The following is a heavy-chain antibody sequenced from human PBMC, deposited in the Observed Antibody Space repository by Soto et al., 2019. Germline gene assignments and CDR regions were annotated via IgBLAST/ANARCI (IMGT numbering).Heavy chain of an antibody. Sequence: PSETLSLTCTVSGGSISSGGYYWSWIRQHPGKGLEWIGYIYYSGSTYYNPSLKSRVTISVDTSKNQFSLKLSSVTAADTAVYYCARVDKPYNWSDPSGQGTLVTVSS. J-gene: IGHJ5*02. CDR2: IYYSGST. V-gene: IGHV4-31*03. CDR3: ARVDKPYNWSDP. CDR1: GGSISSGGYY. D-gene: IGHD3-22*01.